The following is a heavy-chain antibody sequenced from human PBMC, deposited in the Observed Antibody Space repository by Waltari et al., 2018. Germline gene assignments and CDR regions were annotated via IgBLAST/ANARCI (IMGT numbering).Heavy chain of an antibody. D-gene: IGHD1-20*01. V-gene: IGHV4-4*02. CDR2: ISHTGST. CDR3: ARARYFGSLFAWFDP. Sequence: QVQLQESGPGLVKPAGTLSLTCAVFGGSISSINWWTWVRQPPGKGLEWIGDISHTGSTDYNLSLKSRVTISVDNSKNQFSLKLNSVTAADTAVYYCARARYFGSLFAWFDPWGQGTLVNVSS. CDR1: GGSISSINW. J-gene: IGHJ5*02.